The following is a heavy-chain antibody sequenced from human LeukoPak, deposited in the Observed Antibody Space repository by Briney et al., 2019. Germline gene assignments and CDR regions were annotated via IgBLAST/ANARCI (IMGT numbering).Heavy chain of an antibody. CDR3: ARGDPLITIFGVVTTPLDY. CDR1: GYTFTSYY. Sequence: PGGSLRLSCAASGYTFTSYYMHWVRQAPGQGLEWMGIINPSGGSTSYAQKFQGRVTMTMDTSTSTVYMELSSLRSEDTAVYDCARGDPLITIFGVVTTPLDYWGQGTLVTVSS. CDR2: INPSGGST. J-gene: IGHJ4*02. V-gene: IGHV1-46*01. D-gene: IGHD3-3*01.